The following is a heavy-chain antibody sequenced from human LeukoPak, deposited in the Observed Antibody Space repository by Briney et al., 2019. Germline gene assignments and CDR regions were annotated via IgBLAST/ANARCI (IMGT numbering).Heavy chain of an antibody. Sequence: GGSLRLSCAASGFTFSNYGMHWVRQAPGKGLEWVAVRWYDGSNKFYADSVKGRSTISRDNSKNTLYLQMKSLRAEDTAVYYCARGRYGDVLFDYWGQGTLVTVSS. CDR1: GFTFSNYG. J-gene: IGHJ4*02. CDR2: RWYDGSNK. CDR3: ARGRYGDVLFDY. V-gene: IGHV3-33*01. D-gene: IGHD4-17*01.